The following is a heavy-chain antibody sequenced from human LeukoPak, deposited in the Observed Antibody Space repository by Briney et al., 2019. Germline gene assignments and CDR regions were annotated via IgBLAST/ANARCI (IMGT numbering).Heavy chain of an antibody. CDR1: GGSISSGDYY. J-gene: IGHJ4*02. D-gene: IGHD6-19*01. Sequence: SETLSLTCTVSGGSISSGDYYWSWIRQPPGKGLEWIGYIYYSGSTYYNPSLKSRVTISVDTSKNQFSLKLSSVTAADTAVYYCARDRRAVAGGGYFDYWGQGTLVTVSS. CDR2: IYYSGST. CDR3: ARDRRAVAGGGYFDY. V-gene: IGHV4-30-4*08.